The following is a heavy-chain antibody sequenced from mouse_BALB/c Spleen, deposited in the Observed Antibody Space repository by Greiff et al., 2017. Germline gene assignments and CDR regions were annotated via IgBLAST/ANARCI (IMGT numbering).Heavy chain of an antibody. CDR2: INPSNGRT. CDR3: ARSTTVDN. J-gene: IGHJ2*01. D-gene: IGHD1-1*01. Sequence: QVQLQQSGAELVKPGASVKLSCKASGYTFSSYWMHWVKQRPGQGLEWIGEINPSNGRTNYNEKFKSKATLTVDKSSSTAYMQLSSLTSEDSAVYYCARSTTVDNWGEGTTRTVSS. CDR1: GYTFSSYW. V-gene: IGHV1S81*02.